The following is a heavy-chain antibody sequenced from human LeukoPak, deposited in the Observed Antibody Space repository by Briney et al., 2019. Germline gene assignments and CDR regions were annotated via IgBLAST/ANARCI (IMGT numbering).Heavy chain of an antibody. D-gene: IGHD3-22*01. V-gene: IGHV4-61*08. CDR3: ARQPYRDSSGYFLGAPIYYFDY. CDR2: IYYSGST. Sequence: SQTLSLTCTVSGGSISCGDYYWSWIRQPPGKGLEWIGYIYYSGSTNYNPSLKSRVTISVDTSKNQFSLKLSSVTAADTAVYYCARQPYRDSSGYFLGAPIYYFDYWGQGTLVTVSS. J-gene: IGHJ4*02. CDR1: GGSISCGDYY.